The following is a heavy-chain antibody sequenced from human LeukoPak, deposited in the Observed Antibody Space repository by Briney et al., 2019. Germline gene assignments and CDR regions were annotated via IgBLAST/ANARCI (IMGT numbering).Heavy chain of an antibody. CDR2: LSSNGEIK. Sequence: GGSLRLSCSASGFTITSYAMHWVRQAPGKGLEYVSALSSNGEIKFYADSVKGRFTISRDSSKNTLDLQMSSLRAEDTALYYCVKTYSGTYYDFRGQGTLVTVSS. CDR3: VKTYSGTYYDF. V-gene: IGHV3-64D*06. CDR1: GFTITSYA. D-gene: IGHD1-26*01. J-gene: IGHJ4*02.